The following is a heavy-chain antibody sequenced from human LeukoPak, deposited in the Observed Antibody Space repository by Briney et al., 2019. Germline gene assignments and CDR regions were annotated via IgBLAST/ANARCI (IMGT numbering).Heavy chain of an antibody. J-gene: IGHJ6*03. CDR2: VYYSGST. CDR3: ARTTEGGYTYDYFYYYYMDV. D-gene: IGHD5-18*01. CDR1: GGSISSSSYY. V-gene: IGHV4-61*05. Sequence: SETLSLTCTVSGGSISSSSYYWGWIRQPPGKGLEWIGYVYYSGSTEYNPSLRSRVTISLEMSKHQFSLNLTSVTAADTAVYYCARTTEGGYTYDYFYYYYMDVWGKGTTVTISS.